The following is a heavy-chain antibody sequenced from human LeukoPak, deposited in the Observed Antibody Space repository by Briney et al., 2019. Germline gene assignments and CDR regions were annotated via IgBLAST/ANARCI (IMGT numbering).Heavy chain of an antibody. CDR3: ARVQFQWFDP. Sequence: HPGGSLRLSCAASGFTFSNYGMHWVRQAPGKGLEWVAVISYDGSNKYYADSVKGRFTISRDNSKKTLYLQMNNLRVEDTAVYYCARVQFQWFDPWGQGTLVAVSS. CDR2: ISYDGSNK. J-gene: IGHJ5*02. V-gene: IGHV3-30*03. CDR1: GFTFSNYG.